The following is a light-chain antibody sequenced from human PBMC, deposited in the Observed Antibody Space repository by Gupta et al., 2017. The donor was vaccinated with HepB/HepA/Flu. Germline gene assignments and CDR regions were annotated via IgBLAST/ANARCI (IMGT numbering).Light chain of an antibody. Sequence: IQMTQSPSSLSASVGDRITITCRASQSISSYLNWYQQKPGKAPNLLIYAASNLQSGAPSRFSGGVYGTDFTLTISSLQPEDFATYYCQQSHSLPQTFGQGTKLEIK. CDR1: QSISSY. V-gene: IGKV1-39*01. CDR2: AAS. J-gene: IGKJ2*01. CDR3: QQSHSLPQT.